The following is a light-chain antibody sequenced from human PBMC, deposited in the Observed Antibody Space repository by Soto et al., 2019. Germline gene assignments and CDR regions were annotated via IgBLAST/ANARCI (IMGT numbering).Light chain of an antibody. CDR2: KAS. Sequence: DIQMTQSPSTLSASVGDRVTITCRASQYISSWLAWYQQKPGKAPKLLIYKASSLESGVPSRFSGSGSGTEFTLTISSLQPDEFATYYCQQYNSPRTFGQGTKVEIK. CDR3: QQYNSPRT. CDR1: QYISSW. J-gene: IGKJ1*01. V-gene: IGKV1-5*03.